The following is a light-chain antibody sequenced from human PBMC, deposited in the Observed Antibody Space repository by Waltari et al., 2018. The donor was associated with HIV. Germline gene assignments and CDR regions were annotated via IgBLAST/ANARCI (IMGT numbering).Light chain of an antibody. CDR3: QQYYGKFWT. J-gene: IGKJ1*01. V-gene: IGKV4-1*01. Sequence: DIVMTQFPISLTLSLGDRATMRCRSSQSVFYSQSNKNFLNWYQQKSGQPPRLLIYWASTRENGVPDRFTGSGSGADFTLTISNLQPEDVATYYCQQYYGKFWTFGQGTKVEV. CDR1: QSVFYSQSNKNF. CDR2: WAS.